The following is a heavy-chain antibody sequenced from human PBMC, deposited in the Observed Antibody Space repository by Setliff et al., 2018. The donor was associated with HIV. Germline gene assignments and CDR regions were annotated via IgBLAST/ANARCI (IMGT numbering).Heavy chain of an antibody. V-gene: IGHV3-23*01. CDR1: GFTFSNYA. D-gene: IGHD6-19*01. CDR2: ISGSGGST. J-gene: IGHJ4*02. CDR3: AKAGLIAVAGTFDY. Sequence: QPGGSLRLSCAASGFTFSNYAMSWVRQAPGKGLEWVSAISGSGGSTYYADSVKGRFTISRDNSKNTLYLQMNSLRAEDTAVYYCAKAGLIAVAGTFDYWGQGTLVTVSS.